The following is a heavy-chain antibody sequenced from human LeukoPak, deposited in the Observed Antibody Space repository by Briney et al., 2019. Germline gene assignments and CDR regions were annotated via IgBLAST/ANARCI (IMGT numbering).Heavy chain of an antibody. V-gene: IGHV3-21*01. Sequence: PEGSLRLSCAASGFTFSSYGMNWVRQAPGKGLEWVSSISTSSSYIYYADSMKGRFTISRDNAKNSLYLQMNSLRAEDTAVYYCARVEGNIVTTTEGYFDYWGQGTLVTVSS. CDR2: ISTSSSYI. D-gene: IGHD5-12*01. CDR1: GFTFSSYG. CDR3: ARVEGNIVTTTEGYFDY. J-gene: IGHJ4*02.